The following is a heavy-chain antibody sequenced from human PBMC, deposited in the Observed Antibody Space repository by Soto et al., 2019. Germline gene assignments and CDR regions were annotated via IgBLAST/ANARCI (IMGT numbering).Heavy chain of an antibody. CDR1: GFSLSTCGAG. CDR2: IYWDDDK. CDR3: AHRPIAAAEYYFDY. V-gene: IGHV2-5*02. Sequence: SGPTLVNPPQNLTLTCTFSGFSLSTCGAGVGWIRQPPGKALEWLALIYWDDDKRYSPSLKSRLTITKDTSKNQVVLTMTNMDPVDTATYYCAHRPIAAAEYYFDYWGQGTLVTVSS. D-gene: IGHD6-13*01. J-gene: IGHJ4*02.